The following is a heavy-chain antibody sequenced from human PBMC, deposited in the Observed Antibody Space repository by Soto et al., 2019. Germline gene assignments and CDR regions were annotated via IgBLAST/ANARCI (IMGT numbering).Heavy chain of an antibody. D-gene: IGHD3-3*01. CDR1: GFTFSSLA. V-gene: IGHV3-23*01. CDR2: ISGSGGST. CDR3: AKRDDFSRIYYYYGMDV. Sequence: WSQRLSCAASGFTFSSLAMSWVRQAPVKGLEWVSAISGSGGSTYYADSVNGRFTISRDNYKNTLYLQMNSLRAEDTATYNCAKRDDFSRIYYYYGMDVWGQGTTVTVSS. J-gene: IGHJ6*02.